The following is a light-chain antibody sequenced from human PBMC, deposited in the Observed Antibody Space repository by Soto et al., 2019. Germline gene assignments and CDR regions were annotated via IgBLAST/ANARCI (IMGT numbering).Light chain of an antibody. V-gene: IGLV2-14*01. CDR3: SSYTXXSTLDV. CDR2: DVS. CDR1: SSDVGGYNY. Sequence: QSALTQPASVSGSPGQSITISCTGTSSDVGGYNYVSWYQQHPGKAPKLMIYDVSNRPSGVSNRFSGSKSGNTASLTISGLQAEXXAXXYCSSYTXXSTLDVFGTGTKLTVL. J-gene: IGLJ1*01.